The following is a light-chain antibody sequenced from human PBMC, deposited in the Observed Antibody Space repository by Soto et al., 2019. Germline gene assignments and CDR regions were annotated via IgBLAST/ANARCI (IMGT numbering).Light chain of an antibody. CDR2: WAS. V-gene: IGKV4-1*01. CDR1: RSVLYKSNNKNH. CDR3: QQYFDVPFT. J-gene: IGKJ4*01. Sequence: DIVMTQSPDSLAVSLGERATMNCKCSRSVLYKSNNKNHLAWYQQKPGQPPQLIIYWASTRESGVPERFSGSGSGTDFTLIISSLEAEDVAFYWCQQYFDVPFTFGGGTKVEI.